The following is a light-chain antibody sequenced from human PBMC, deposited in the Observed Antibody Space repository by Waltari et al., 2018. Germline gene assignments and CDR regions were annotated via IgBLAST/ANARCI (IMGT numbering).Light chain of an antibody. CDR2: DDG. Sequence: SYVLTQPPSVSVAPGQTARISCDGNNIGRKNVHWYQQKQGQAPGLVVYDDGDRPSGTPERFPGTNSGNTATLTSSRVDAGDEADYYCQVWDSGSDHYVFGTVTKVTVL. J-gene: IGLJ1*01. V-gene: IGLV3-21*02. CDR3: QVWDSGSDHYV. CDR1: NIGRKN.